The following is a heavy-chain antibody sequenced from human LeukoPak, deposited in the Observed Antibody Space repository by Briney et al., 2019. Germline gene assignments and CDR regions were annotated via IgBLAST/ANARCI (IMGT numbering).Heavy chain of an antibody. CDR3: ARVVTGIFYYYYYMDV. V-gene: IGHV1-69*13. D-gene: IGHD6-13*01. CDR1: GGTFSSYA. CDR2: IIPIFGTA. Sequence: GASVKVSCKASGGTFSSYAISWVRQAPGQGLEWMGGIIPIFGTANYAQKFQGRVTITADESTSTAYMELSSLRSDDTAVYYCARVVTGIFYYYYYMDVWGKGTTVTVSS. J-gene: IGHJ6*03.